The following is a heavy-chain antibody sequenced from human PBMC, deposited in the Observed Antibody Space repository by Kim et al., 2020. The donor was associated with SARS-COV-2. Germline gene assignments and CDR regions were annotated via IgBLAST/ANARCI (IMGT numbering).Heavy chain of an antibody. J-gene: IGHJ6*02. Sequence: QKFQGRVTISRDASATTAYMELSSLRSEDTAVYYCARVVGATNYYYAMDVWGQGTTVTVS. D-gene: IGHD1-26*01. V-gene: IGHV1-3*01. CDR3: ARVVGATNYYYAMDV.